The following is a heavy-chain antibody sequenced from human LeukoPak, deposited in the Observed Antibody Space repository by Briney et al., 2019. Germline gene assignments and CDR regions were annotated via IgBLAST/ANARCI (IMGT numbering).Heavy chain of an antibody. CDR2: IYYSGST. CDR3: ARAQLRYFDWFPDFDY. J-gene: IGHJ4*02. Sequence: SETLSLTCTVSGGSISSGGYYWSWIRQPPGKGLEWIGYIYYSGSTNYNPSLKSRVTISVDTSKNQFSLKLSSVTAADTAVYYCARAQLRYFDWFPDFDYWGQGTLVTVSS. D-gene: IGHD3-9*01. CDR1: GGSISSGGYY. V-gene: IGHV4-61*08.